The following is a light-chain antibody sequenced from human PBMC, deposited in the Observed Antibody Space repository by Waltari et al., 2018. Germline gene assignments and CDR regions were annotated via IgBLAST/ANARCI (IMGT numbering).Light chain of an antibody. Sequence: EVLMTQSPATLSVSPGERATLSCRASQSISRNLAWYQQKPGQAPRLLIYGVSTRAPGIPARFSGSGSGTEFTLSISSVQSEDFGVYYCQQYNNWRTFGQGTKLEI. CDR1: QSISRN. CDR2: GVS. CDR3: QQYNNWRT. V-gene: IGKV3D-15*01. J-gene: IGKJ2*01.